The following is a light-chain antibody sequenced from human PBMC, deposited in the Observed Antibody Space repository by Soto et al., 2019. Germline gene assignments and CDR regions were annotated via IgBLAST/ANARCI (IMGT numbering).Light chain of an antibody. CDR2: SAS. J-gene: IGKJ1*01. CDR3: QQYDSYSWT. V-gene: IGKV1-5*03. Sequence: DIHMSQSPSSLSASVGCRVTITCRAGQSISSYLNWYQQKTGKAPKLLIYSASSLESGVPSRFTGSGSGTESTLTISSLQPDDVEPYYCQQYDSYSWTFGQGTKVDIK. CDR1: QSISSY.